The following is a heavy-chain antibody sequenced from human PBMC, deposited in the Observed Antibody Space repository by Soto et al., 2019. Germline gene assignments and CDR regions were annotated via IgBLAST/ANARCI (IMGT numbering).Heavy chain of an antibody. Sequence: SETLSLTCTVSGGSISSNSYYWGWIRQPPGKGLEWIGSIYYSGSTYYNPSLKSRVTISVDTSKNQFSLKLSSVTAADTAVYYCARRRYCSSTSCWGSGAFDIWGQGTMVTVSS. V-gene: IGHV4-39*01. D-gene: IGHD2-2*01. CDR2: IYYSGST. CDR3: ARRRYCSSTSCWGSGAFDI. CDR1: GGSISSNSYY. J-gene: IGHJ3*02.